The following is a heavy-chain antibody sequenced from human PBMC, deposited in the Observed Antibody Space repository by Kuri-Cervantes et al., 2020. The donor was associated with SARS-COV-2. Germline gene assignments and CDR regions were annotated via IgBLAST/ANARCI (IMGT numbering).Heavy chain of an antibody. CDR2: IYHSGSN. V-gene: IGHV4-38-2*01. CDR3: ARSWVSVAARYGGFDN. Sequence: GSLRLSCAVSGYSISSGYYWGWIRQPPGKGLEWIGSIYHSGSNYYNPSLKSRVTISVHTSKTQSSLRLNSVTAADTAIYYCARSWVSVAARYGGFDNWGQGTLVTVSS. D-gene: IGHD6-19*01. CDR1: GYSISSGYY. J-gene: IGHJ4*02.